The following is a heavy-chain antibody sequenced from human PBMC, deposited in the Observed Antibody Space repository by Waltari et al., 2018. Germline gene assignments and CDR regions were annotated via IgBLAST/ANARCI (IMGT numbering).Heavy chain of an antibody. CDR1: GFTFSSYG. Sequence: QVQLVESGGGVVQPGGSLRLSCAASGFTFSSYGMHWVRQAPGQGLEWVAFLRYDGSNKYYADSVKGRFTISRDKSKNTLYLQMNSLRAEDTAVYYCAKVISDYYYYYMDVWGKGTTVTISS. V-gene: IGHV3-30*02. J-gene: IGHJ6*03. CDR3: AKVISDYYYYYMDV. CDR2: LRYDGSNK. D-gene: IGHD2-21*01.